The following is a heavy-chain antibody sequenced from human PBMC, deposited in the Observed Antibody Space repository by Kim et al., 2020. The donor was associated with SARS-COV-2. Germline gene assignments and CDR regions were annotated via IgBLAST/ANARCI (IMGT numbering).Heavy chain of an antibody. CDR2: IYSGGST. Sequence: GGSLRLSCAASGFTVSSNYMSWVRQAPGKGLEWVSVIYSGGSTYYADSVKGRFTISRDNSKNTLYLQMNSLRAVDTAVYYCARDGGYDSRTGYYYGMDVCRHEATITLSP. D-gene: IGHD3-22*01. J-gene: IGHJ6*01. CDR3: ARDGGYDSRTGYYYGMDV. CDR1: GFTVSSNY. V-gene: IGHV3-66*01.